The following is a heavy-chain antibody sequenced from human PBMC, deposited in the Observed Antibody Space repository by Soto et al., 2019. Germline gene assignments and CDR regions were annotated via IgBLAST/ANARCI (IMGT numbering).Heavy chain of an antibody. D-gene: IGHD3-22*01. CDR3: AKELVHVCYDSSGWNFEY. Sequence: PGGLLRHPKGAAEVTCIGHAMRWVRQTPGKGLEWVSAISGSGGSTYYADSVKGRFTISRDNSKNTLYLQMNSLRAEDTAVYYCAKELVHVCYDSSGWNFEYWGQGTLVTVSS. CDR1: EVTCIGHA. CDR2: ISGSGGST. J-gene: IGHJ4*02. V-gene: IGHV3-23*01.